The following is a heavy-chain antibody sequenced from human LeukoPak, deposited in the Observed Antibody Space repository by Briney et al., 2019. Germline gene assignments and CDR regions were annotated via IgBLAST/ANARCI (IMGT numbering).Heavy chain of an antibody. V-gene: IGHV3-48*03. CDR3: AREVKQWLVRGVFDY. J-gene: IGHJ4*02. CDR1: GFTFISHE. D-gene: IGHD6-19*01. Sequence: TGGSLRLSCAASGFTFISHEMNCVRQAPGKGLEWVSYISSSGSTIYYADSVKGRFTISRDNAKNSLYLQMNSLRAEDTAVYYCAREVKQWLVRGVFDYWGQGTLVTVSS. CDR2: ISSSGSTI.